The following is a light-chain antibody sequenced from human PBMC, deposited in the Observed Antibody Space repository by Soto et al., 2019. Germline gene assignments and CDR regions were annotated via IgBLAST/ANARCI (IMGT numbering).Light chain of an antibody. CDR1: SSNIGAGYD. J-gene: IGLJ3*02. Sequence: QSVLTQPPSVSGAPGQRVTISCTGSSSNIGAGYDVHWYQQLPGTAPKLVIFSNRSRPSGVPDRFSGSKSGTSASLAITGRQAEDEADYYCQSYDSSLSVVFGGGTKLTVL. CDR3: QSYDSSLSVV. V-gene: IGLV1-40*01. CDR2: SNR.